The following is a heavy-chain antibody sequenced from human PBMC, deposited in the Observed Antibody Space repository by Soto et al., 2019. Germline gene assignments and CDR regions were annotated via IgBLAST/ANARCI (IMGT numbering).Heavy chain of an antibody. CDR2: LNMDGSTT. CDR3: ARGLKGYYAMAV. Sequence: EVQLVESGGGLVQPGGSLRLSCAASGFTFSSHWMHWVRQAPGKGRVWVARLNMDGSTTNYADSVKGRSTISRDNARDTVYLQMNSLRPEDTEVYYCARGLKGYYAMAVWGQGTTVTVSS. CDR1: GFTFSSHW. D-gene: IGHD6-13*01. V-gene: IGHV3-74*01. J-gene: IGHJ6*02.